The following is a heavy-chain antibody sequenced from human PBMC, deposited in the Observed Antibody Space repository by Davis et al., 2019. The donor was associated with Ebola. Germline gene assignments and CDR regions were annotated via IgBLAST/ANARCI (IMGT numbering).Heavy chain of an antibody. CDR2: FSSDGTNK. J-gene: IGHJ4*02. D-gene: IGHD6-13*01. CDR1: GFNFSYYA. Sequence: GGSLRPSCAASGFNFSYYAIHWVRQAPGKGLQWVALFSSDGTNKYYADSVKGRFTISRDNSKNTMYLQVNSLTTEDTAVYYCARKVPYSTRWYDYWGQGALVTVSS. V-gene: IGHV3-30-3*01. CDR3: ARKVPYSTRWYDY.